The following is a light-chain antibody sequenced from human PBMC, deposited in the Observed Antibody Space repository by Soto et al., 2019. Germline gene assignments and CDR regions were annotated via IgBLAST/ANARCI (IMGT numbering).Light chain of an antibody. CDR1: HSISSW. V-gene: IGKV1-5*01. CDR3: QQYNSYSPST. J-gene: IGKJ5*01. CDR2: DAC. Sequence: DIKITQSPPTLSASVRDRVTITCRASHSISSWLAWYQQKPGKAPKLLIYDACSLESGVPSRFSGSGSGTEFTLTISSLQPDDFATYYCQQYNSYSPSTFGQGTRLEI.